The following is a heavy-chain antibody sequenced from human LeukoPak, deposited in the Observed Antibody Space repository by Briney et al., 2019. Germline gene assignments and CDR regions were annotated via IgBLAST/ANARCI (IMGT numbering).Heavy chain of an antibody. D-gene: IGHD1-1*01. Sequence: PGGSLRLSCAASGFTFSSYSMNWVRQAPGKGLEWVSSISSSSSYIYYADSVKGRFTISRDNAKNSLYLQMNSLRAEDTAVYYCARDQNAAPATFDIWGQGTMVTVSS. CDR3: ARDQNAAPATFDI. CDR1: GFTFSSYS. J-gene: IGHJ3*02. V-gene: IGHV3-21*01. CDR2: ISSSSSYI.